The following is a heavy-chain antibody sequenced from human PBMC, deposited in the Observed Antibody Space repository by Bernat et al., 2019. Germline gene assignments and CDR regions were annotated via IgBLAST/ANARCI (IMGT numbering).Heavy chain of an antibody. CDR1: GFTFSNNA. V-gene: IGHV3-23*01. CDR3: AKAGATVVTPGFY. D-gene: IGHD4-23*01. J-gene: IGHJ4*02. CDR2: ISGSDGGT. Sequence: EVQLLESGGGLVQPGGSLRLSCAASGFTFSNNAMSWVRQAPGKGLEWVSAISGSDGGTYYADSVKGRFTISRDSSKNTLYLQMSSLRAEDTAIYYCAKAGATVVTPGFYWGQGTLVTVSS.